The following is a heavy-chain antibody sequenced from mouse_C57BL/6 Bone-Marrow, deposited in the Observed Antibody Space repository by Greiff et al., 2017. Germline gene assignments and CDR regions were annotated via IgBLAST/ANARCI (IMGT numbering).Heavy chain of an antibody. J-gene: IGHJ1*03. CDR3: ESIYDYDRDVDG. V-gene: IGHV1-72*01. CDR1: GYTFTSYW. CDR2: SDPNSGGT. D-gene: IGHD2-4*01. Sequence: QVQLQQPGAELVKPGASVKLSCKASGYTFTSYWMHWVKQRPGRGLEWIGRSDPNSGGTKYNEKFKSKATLTVDKTSSTAYMQLSRLTSEYSAVYYGESIYDYDRDVDGWGTGTTVTVSS.